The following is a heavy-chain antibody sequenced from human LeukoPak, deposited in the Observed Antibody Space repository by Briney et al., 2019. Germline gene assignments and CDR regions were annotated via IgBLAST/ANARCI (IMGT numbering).Heavy chain of an antibody. CDR3: ARRLATVVTYRLNWFDP. D-gene: IGHD4-23*01. CDR2: INHSGST. CDR1: GGSFSGYY. Sequence: PSETLSLTCAAYGGSFSGYYWSWIRQPPGKGLEWIGEINHSGSTNYNPSLKSRVTISVDTSKNQFSLKLSSVTAADTAVYYCARRLATVVTYRLNWFDPWGQGTLVTVSS. J-gene: IGHJ5*02. V-gene: IGHV4-34*01.